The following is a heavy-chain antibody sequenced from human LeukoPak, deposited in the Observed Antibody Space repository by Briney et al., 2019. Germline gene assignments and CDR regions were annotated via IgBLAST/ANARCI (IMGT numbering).Heavy chain of an antibody. D-gene: IGHD3-16*01. CDR2: MYYSGGDT. CDR3: ARGHYGFDP. CDR1: GGSISGYY. J-gene: IGHJ5*02. V-gene: IGHV4-59*08. Sequence: SETLSLTCTVFGGSISGYYWSWLRQAPGKGLEWIAYMYYSGGDTDYNPSLNSRAAISVDTSTNQVSLKLRSVTAADTAVYYCARGHYGFDPWGQGILVTVSS.